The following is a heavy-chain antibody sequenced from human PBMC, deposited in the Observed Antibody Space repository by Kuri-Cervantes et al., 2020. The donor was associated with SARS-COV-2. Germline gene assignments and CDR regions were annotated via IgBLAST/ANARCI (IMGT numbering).Heavy chain of an antibody. CDR2: IYYSGST. CDR3: ARLFSPWSVVVDY. Sequence: ESLKLSCTVPGDSIRSSSYYWGWIRQPPGKGLEWNGTIYYSGSTDYNPSLKSRVNISVDTSKNQFSLKLRSVTATDTAVYYCARLFSPWSVVVDYWGQGTLVTVSS. V-gene: IGHV4-39*01. CDR1: GDSIRSSSYY. J-gene: IGHJ4*02. D-gene: IGHD1-1*01.